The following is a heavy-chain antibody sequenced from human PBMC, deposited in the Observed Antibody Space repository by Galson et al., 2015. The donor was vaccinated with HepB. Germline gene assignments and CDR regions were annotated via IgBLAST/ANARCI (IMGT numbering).Heavy chain of an antibody. V-gene: IGHV3-30*04. CDR3: ARELKPYSGSYQPAFDY. CDR2: ISYDGSNK. D-gene: IGHD1-26*01. CDR1: GFTFSSYA. Sequence: SLRLSCAASGFTFSSYAMHWVRQAPGKGLGWVAVISYDGSNKYYADSVKGRFTISRDNSKNTLYLQMNSLRAEDTAVYYCARELKPYSGSYQPAFDYWGQGTLVTVSS. J-gene: IGHJ4*02.